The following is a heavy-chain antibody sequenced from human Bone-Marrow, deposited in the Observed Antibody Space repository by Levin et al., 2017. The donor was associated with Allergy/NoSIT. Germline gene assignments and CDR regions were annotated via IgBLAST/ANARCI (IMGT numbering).Heavy chain of an antibody. V-gene: IGHV3-23*01. CDR1: GFTFSIYA. CDR3: AKGLVTVDMGHWFDP. D-gene: IGHD2-2*01. Sequence: GGSLRLSCAASGFTFSIYAMSWVRQAPGKGLEWVSIISGSGGEIHYTDSVKGRFTISRDNSKNMLYLQMNSLRAEDTAVYYCAKGLVTVDMGHWFDPWGLGTLVTVSS. J-gene: IGHJ5*02. CDR2: ISGSGGEI.